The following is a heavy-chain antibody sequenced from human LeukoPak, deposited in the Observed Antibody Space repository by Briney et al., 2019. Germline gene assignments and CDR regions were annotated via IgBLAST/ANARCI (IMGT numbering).Heavy chain of an antibody. V-gene: IGHV1-2*02. CDR2: INPNSGGT. J-gene: IGHJ3*02. Sequence: ASVKVSCKASGYTFTGYYMHWGRQAPGQGLEWMGWINPNSGGTNYAQKFQGRVTMTRDTSISTAYMELSRLRSDDTAVYYCAREFLGVSDAFDIWGQGTMVTVSS. CDR1: GYTFTGYY. CDR3: AREFLGVSDAFDI. D-gene: IGHD3-16*01.